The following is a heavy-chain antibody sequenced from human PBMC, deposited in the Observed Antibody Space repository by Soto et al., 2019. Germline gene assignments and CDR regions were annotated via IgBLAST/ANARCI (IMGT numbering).Heavy chain of an antibody. D-gene: IGHD3-3*01. CDR2: IIPSFAST. J-gene: IGHJ5*02. CDR3: AGDGGLRSDFWSGSLGGAWFDP. V-gene: IGHV1-69*12. CDR1: GGTCSNSA. Sequence: QVQLVQSGAEVRKPGSSVKVSCKASGGTCSNSAITWVRQAPGQGLEWVRGIIPSFASTYYAQKCQGRVTSTADESTSTAYMELSSLTSEDTAVYYCAGDGGLRSDFWSGSLGGAWFDPWGPGTLVTVSS.